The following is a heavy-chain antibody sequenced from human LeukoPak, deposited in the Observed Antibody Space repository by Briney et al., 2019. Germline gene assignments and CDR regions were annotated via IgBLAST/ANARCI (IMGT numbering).Heavy chain of an antibody. V-gene: IGHV1-18*01. D-gene: IGHD3-10*01. Sequence: ASVKVSCKASGYTFTSYGISWVRQAPGQGLEWMGWISAYNGNTNYAQKLQGRVTMTTDTSTSTAYMELSSLRSEDTAVYYCARHSSITMVRRFDPWGQGTLVTVSS. J-gene: IGHJ5*02. CDR3: ARHSSITMVRRFDP. CDR2: ISAYNGNT. CDR1: GYTFTSYG.